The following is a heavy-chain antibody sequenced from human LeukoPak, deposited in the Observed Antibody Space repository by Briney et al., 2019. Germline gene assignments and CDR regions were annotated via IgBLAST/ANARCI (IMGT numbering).Heavy chain of an antibody. CDR2: IYTSGST. V-gene: IGHV4-4*07. J-gene: IGHJ6*03. Sequence: SETLSLTCTVSGGSISSYYWSWIRQPAGKGLEWIGRIYTSGSTNYNPSLKSRVTMSVDTSKNQFSLKLSSVTAADTAVYYCARDGGSWTNAYYYYYYMDVWGKGTTVTVSS. D-gene: IGHD6-13*01. CDR3: ARDGGSWTNAYYYYYYMDV. CDR1: GGSISSYY.